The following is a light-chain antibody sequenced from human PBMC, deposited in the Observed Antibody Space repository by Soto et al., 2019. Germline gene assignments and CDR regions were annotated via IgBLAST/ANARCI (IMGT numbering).Light chain of an antibody. Sequence: QCLLALPASVSRSSGRSIPISCTGTSSDVGGYNYVSWYQHHPGKAPKLMIYEVSRRPSGVSNRFSGSKSGNTASLTISGLQAEDEADYYCSSYTSSSTQVFGTGTKVTVL. V-gene: IGLV2-14*01. CDR1: SSDVGGYNY. J-gene: IGLJ1*01. CDR2: EVS. CDR3: SSYTSSSTQV.